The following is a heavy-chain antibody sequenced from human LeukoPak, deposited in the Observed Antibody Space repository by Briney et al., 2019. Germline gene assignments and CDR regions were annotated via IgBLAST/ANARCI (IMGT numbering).Heavy chain of an antibody. CDR2: ISSHGGST. J-gene: IGHJ4*02. CDR1: GFTFSSYA. Sequence: GGSLRLSCAASGFTFSSYAMHWVRQAPGKGLEYVSAISSHGGSTYYANSVKGRFTISRDNSKNTLYLQMGSLRAEDMAVYYCARDSEVGATDYWGQGTLVTVSS. V-gene: IGHV3-64*01. CDR3: ARDSEVGATDY. D-gene: IGHD1-26*01.